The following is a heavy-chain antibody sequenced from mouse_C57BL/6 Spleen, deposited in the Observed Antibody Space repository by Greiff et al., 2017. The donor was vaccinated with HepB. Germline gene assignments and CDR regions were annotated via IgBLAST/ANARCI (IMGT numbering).Heavy chain of an antibody. CDR3: ARGGPYYSNYYAMDY. CDR2: INYDGSST. CDR1: GFTFSDYY. D-gene: IGHD2-5*01. V-gene: IGHV5-16*01. Sequence: EVHLVESEGGLVQPGRSMKLSCTASGFTFSDYYMAWVRQVPEKGLEWVANINYDGSSTYYLDSLKSRFIISRDNAKNILYLQMSSLKSEDTATYYCARGGPYYSNYYAMDYWGQGTSVTVSS. J-gene: IGHJ4*01.